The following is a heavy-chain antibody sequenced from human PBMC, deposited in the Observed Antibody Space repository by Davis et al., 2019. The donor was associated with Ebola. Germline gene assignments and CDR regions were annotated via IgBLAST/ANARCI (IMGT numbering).Heavy chain of an antibody. CDR1: GFTFSSYA. Sequence: GESLKISCAASGFTFSSYAMHWVRQAPGKGLEWVAVISYDGSNKYYADSVKGRFTISRDNSKNTLYLQMSSLRAEDTAVYYCVKVDTAMSNWGQGTLVTVSS. D-gene: IGHD5-18*01. V-gene: IGHV3-30*14. J-gene: IGHJ4*02. CDR3: VKVDTAMSN. CDR2: ISYDGSNK.